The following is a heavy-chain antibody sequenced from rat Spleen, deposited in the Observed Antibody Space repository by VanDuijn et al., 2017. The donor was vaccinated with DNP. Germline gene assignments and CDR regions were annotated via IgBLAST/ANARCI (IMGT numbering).Heavy chain of an antibody. CDR2: ISYDGSSI. V-gene: IGHV5-7*01. J-gene: IGHJ2*01. Sequence: EVQLVESGGGLVQPGRSLKLSCAASGFTFSDYNMAWVRQAPKKGLEWVATISYDGSSIYHRDSVKGRFTISRDNAKSTLYLQMNSLRSEDMATYYCARGVYGGYLYFDYWGQGVMVTVSS. D-gene: IGHD1-11*01. CDR3: ARGVYGGYLYFDY. CDR1: GFTFSDYN.